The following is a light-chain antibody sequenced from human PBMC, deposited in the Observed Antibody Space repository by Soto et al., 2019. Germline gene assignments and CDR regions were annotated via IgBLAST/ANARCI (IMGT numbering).Light chain of an antibody. V-gene: IGKV3-11*01. Sequence: EIVLTQSPATLSLSPGERATLSCRASQSVSSYLAWYQQKPGQAPRLLIYDASNRATGTPARFSGSGSGTHFTLPISGPEPKDFAVYSCQQGGTFDQGTRQEIK. CDR3: QQGGT. CDR1: QSVSSY. J-gene: IGKJ5*01. CDR2: DAS.